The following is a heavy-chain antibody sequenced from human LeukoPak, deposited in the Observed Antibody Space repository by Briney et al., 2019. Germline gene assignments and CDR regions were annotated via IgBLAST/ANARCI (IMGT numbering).Heavy chain of an antibody. CDR1: GFTFSSYA. CDR3: AKDRYCSGTRWYGDFDY. CDR2: ISGSGDST. V-gene: IGHV3-23*01. Sequence: PGGSLRLSCAASGFTFSSYAMSWVRQAPGEGLEWVSVISGSGDSTLYADSVKGRFTVSRDNSKNTLYLQMNSLRAEDTAVYYCAKDRYCSGTRWYGDFDYWGQGTLVIVSS. J-gene: IGHJ4*02. D-gene: IGHD2-2*01.